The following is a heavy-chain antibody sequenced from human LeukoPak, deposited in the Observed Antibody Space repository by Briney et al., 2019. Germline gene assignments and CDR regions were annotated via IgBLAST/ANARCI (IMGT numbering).Heavy chain of an antibody. CDR3: ATSHHTSSGQNFDY. CDR1: GLTLSDYW. CDR2: INQDGSAK. Sequence: GGSLRLSCEASGLTLSDYWMSWVRQAPGKGLEWAANINQDGSAKYYVDSVKGRFTISRDNADSSLYLQMNALRADDTAMYYCATSHHTSSGQNFDYWGQGTLVSVSS. V-gene: IGHV3-7*01. J-gene: IGHJ4*02. D-gene: IGHD6-25*01.